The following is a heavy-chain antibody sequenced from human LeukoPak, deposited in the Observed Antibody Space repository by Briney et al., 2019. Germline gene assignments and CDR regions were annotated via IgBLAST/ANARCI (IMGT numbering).Heavy chain of an antibody. CDR1: GGTFSSYA. D-gene: IGHD6-6*01. V-gene: IGHV1-69*01. CDR2: IIPIFGTA. J-gene: IGHJ5*02. CDR3: AKGRIAARPDWFDP. Sequence: AASVKVSCKASGGTFSSYAISWVRQAPGQGLEWMGGIIPIFGTANYAQKFQGRVTITADESTSTAYMELSSLRAEDTAVYYCAKGRIAARPDWFDPWGQGTLVTVSS.